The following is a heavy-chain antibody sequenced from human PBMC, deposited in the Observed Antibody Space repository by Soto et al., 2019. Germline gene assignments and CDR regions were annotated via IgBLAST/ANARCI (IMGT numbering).Heavy chain of an antibody. J-gene: IGHJ6*04. CDR3: ATGGLCFGRADYFYGTAV. CDR2: FDPEDGET. Sequence: GASLKVSCKVSGYTLTELSMHWVRQAPGKGLEWMGGFDPEDGETIYAQKFQGRVTMTEDTSTDTAYMELSSLRSEDTAVYYCATGGLCFGRADYFYGTAVSGNGTMV. CDR1: GYTLTELS. D-gene: IGHD3-10*01. V-gene: IGHV1-24*01.